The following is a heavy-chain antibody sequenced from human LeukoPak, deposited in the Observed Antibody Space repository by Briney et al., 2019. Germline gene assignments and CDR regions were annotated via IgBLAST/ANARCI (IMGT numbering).Heavy chain of an antibody. CDR1: GFTFSSYT. CDR2: IRGTGNTP. Sequence: GGSLRLSCTASGFTFSSYTFSWVRQAPGKGLEWVSAIRGTGNTPSYSDSVKGRCTISRDNPKNTVYLQMNSLRAEDTAVYYCAKGASGSYHTPYDYWGQGTLVTVSS. CDR3: AKGASGSYHTPYDY. V-gene: IGHV3-23*01. J-gene: IGHJ4*02. D-gene: IGHD1-26*01.